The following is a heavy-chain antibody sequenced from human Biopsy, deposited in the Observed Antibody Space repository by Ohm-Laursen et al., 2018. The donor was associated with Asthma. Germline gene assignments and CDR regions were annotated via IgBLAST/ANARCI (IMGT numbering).Heavy chain of an antibody. J-gene: IGHJ4*02. CDR2: IYYTGTT. D-gene: IGHD5-24*01. Sequence: SDTLSLTCAVYGGSFSAYYWGWIRPPPGKGLAWIGHIYYTGTTNYSPSLKSRATISVDRSKNQFSLKLTSVTAADTAVYYCARQQFATSPDDYWGRGTLVTVSS. CDR1: GGSFSAYY. CDR3: ARQQFATSPDDY. V-gene: IGHV4-34*01.